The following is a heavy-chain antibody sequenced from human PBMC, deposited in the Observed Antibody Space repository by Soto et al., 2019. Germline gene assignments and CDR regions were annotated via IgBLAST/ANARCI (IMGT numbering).Heavy chain of an antibody. CDR2: IYYSGST. CDR3: ASAHYDFWSGYFRSGGWFDP. D-gene: IGHD3-3*01. V-gene: IGHV4-61*01. Sequence: ASETLSLTCTVSGGSVSSGSYYWSWIRQPPGKGLEWIGYIYYSGSTNYNPSLKSRVTISVDTPKNQFSLKLSSVTAADTAVYYCASAHYDFWSGYFRSGGWFDPWGQGTLVTVSS. CDR1: GGSVSSGSYY. J-gene: IGHJ5*02.